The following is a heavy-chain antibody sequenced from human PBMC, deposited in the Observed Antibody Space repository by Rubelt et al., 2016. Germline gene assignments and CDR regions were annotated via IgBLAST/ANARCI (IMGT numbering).Heavy chain of an antibody. V-gene: IGHV5-51*03. D-gene: IGHD1-26*01. CDR2: IYPGDFDT. CDR3: ARAPRQWSHHDI. Sequence: EVQLVQSGAEVKKPGESLKISCKVSGYSFTSYWIGWVRQMPGKGLEWKGIIYPGDFDTCYCPALQGQVTISADKAISTAYLEWSSLKASDTAMYYCARAPRQWSHHDIWGQGTMVTVSS. J-gene: IGHJ3*02. CDR1: GYSFTSYW.